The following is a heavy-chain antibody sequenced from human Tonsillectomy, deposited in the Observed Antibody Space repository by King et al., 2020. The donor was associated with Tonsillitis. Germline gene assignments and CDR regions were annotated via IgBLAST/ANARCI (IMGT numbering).Heavy chain of an antibody. CDR2: ISGSGGST. J-gene: IGHJ4*02. V-gene: IGHV3-23*04. Sequence: VQLVESGGGLVQPGGSLRLSCAASGFTFSSYAMNWVRQAPGKGLEWVSVISGSGGSTYYAASVEGRFTISRDNSKNTLYLQMNSLRADDTAVYYCANSLADYDYVWGSYRWGFDYWGQGTLVTVSS. D-gene: IGHD3-16*02. CDR3: ANSLADYDYVWGSYRWGFDY. CDR1: GFTFSSYA.